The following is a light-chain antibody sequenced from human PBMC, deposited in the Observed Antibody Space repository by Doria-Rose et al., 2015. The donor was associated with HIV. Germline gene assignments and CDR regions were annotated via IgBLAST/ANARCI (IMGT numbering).Light chain of an antibody. CDR3: QAWDSSTAV. CDR1: KLGDYY. CDR2: KDT. J-gene: IGLJ7*01. V-gene: IGLV3-1*01. Sequence: IQLPSVPVSPGQTASITCSGDKLGDYYVSWSQQKPGQSPVVAMYKDTERPSGIPERFSGSNSGNTAILTISGTQVMDEADYYCQAWDSSTAVFGGGTQLTVL.